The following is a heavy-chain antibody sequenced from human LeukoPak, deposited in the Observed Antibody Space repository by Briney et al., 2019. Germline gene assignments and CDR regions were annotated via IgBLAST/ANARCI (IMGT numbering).Heavy chain of an antibody. CDR1: GGSISSYY. Sequence: PSETLSLTCTVSGGSISSYYWSWIRQPAGKGLEWIGRIYTSGGTNYNPSLKSRVTMSVDTSKNQFSLKLSSVTAADTAVYYCARDNYDFWSGNLLDYFGYWGQGTLVTVSS. CDR3: ARDNYDFWSGNLLDYFGY. V-gene: IGHV4-4*07. CDR2: IYTSGGT. J-gene: IGHJ4*02. D-gene: IGHD3-3*01.